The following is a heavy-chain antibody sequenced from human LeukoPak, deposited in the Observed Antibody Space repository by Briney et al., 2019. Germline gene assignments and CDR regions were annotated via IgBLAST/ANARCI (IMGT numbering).Heavy chain of an antibody. CDR3: ARDRSVSGYYYGMDV. V-gene: IGHV4-30-4*01. CDR2: IYYSGST. CDR1: GGSISSGDYY. J-gene: IGHJ6*04. D-gene: IGHD3-10*01. Sequence: PSETLSLTCTVSGGSISSGDYYWSWIRQPPGKGLEWIGYIYYSGSTYYNPSLKSRVTISVDTSKNHFSLKLSSVTAADTAVYYCARDRSVSGYYYGMDVWGKGTTVTVSS.